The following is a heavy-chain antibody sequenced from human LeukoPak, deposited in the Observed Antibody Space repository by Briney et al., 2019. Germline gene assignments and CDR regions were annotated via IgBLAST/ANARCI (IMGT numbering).Heavy chain of an antibody. CDR1: GFTFSNYH. Sequence: PGGSLRLSCAAFGFTFSNYHMNWVRQAPGKGLEWLSYIHSTSGSIHYADSVKGRFTISRDNAKNSLYLQMNSLRAEDTAVYYCSRVVQDVTGADYWGQGTLVIASS. D-gene: IGHD3-9*01. V-gene: IGHV3-48*01. J-gene: IGHJ4*02. CDR2: IHSTSGSI. CDR3: SRVVQDVTGADY.